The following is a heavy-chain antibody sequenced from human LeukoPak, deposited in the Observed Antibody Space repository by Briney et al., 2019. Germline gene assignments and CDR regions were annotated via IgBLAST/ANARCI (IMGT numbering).Heavy chain of an antibody. CDR2: INKDGSEE. V-gene: IGHV3-7*01. CDR3: ARDAVRGGDCDF. CDR1: GFTFTNYW. D-gene: IGHD2-21*02. J-gene: IGHJ4*02. Sequence: GGSLRLSCAASGFTFTNYWMKWVRLAPGGGPEWLANINKDGSEEYYADSVKGRFTISRDNAKNSLYLQMNSLRAEDTAVYYCARDAVRGGDCDFWGQGTLVAVSS.